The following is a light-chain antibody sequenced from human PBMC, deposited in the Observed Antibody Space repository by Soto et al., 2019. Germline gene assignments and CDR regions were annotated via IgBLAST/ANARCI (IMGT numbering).Light chain of an antibody. V-gene: IGLV1-40*01. CDR3: QSYESSLSGYV. CDR1: SXNIGAGYD. CDR2: GNS. Sequence: QSALTQPPSVSGAPGQRVTISCTGSSXNIGAGYDVHWYQQLPGTAPKLLIYGNSNRPSGVPDRFSGPKSGTSASLAITGLQAEDEAHYYCQSYESSLSGYVFGTGTKVTVL. J-gene: IGLJ1*01.